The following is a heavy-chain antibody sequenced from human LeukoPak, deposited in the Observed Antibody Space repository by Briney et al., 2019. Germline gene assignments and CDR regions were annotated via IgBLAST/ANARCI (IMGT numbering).Heavy chain of an antibody. CDR3: ATTRPGLSGIY. CDR2: ISSNGGST. V-gene: IGHV3-64*01. CDR1: GFTFSSYA. D-gene: IGHD1-1*01. Sequence: GGSLRLSCAASGFTFSSYAMHWVRQAPGKGLEHVSGISSNGGSTYYANSVKGRFTMSRDNSKNTLYLQMGSLRAEDMAVYYCATTRPGLSGIYWGQGTLVTVSS. J-gene: IGHJ4*02.